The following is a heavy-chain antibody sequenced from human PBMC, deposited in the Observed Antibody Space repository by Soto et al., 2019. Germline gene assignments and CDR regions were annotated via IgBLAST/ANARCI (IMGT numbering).Heavy chain of an antibody. CDR2: INRDSNT. V-gene: IGHV3-48*01. Sequence: EAQLVESGGGLVQPGGSLRLSCAASGFTFSNHVMNWVRQALGRGLEWVSSINRDSNTFYADSVKGRFTISRDNAKDSLYLLMNSLSVDDTAVYYCVNGDYYVGQGTLVTVSS. J-gene: IGHJ4*02. D-gene: IGHD4-17*01. CDR3: VNGDYY. CDR1: GFTFSNHV.